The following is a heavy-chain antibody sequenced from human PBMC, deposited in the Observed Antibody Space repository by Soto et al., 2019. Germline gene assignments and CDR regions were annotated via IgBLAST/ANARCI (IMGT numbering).Heavy chain of an antibody. CDR2: INAGSGNT. Sequence: ASVKVSCKASGNTFKKYAIHWVRQDHEQRLEWMGWINAGSGNTKYSQNFQDRVTITRDTSASTVYMELTSLTSEDTAVYYCAKVSDRTYSYRASFASCGQGTLLSVSS. CDR1: GNTFKKYA. D-gene: IGHD2-15*01. J-gene: IGHJ4*02. CDR3: AKVSDRTYSYRASFAS. V-gene: IGHV1-3*01.